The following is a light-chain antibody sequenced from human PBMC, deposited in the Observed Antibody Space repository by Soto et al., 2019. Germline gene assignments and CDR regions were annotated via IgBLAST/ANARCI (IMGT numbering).Light chain of an antibody. Sequence: DIVMTQSPDSLAVSLGERATINCKSSQSVLHSPNNYNYLAWYQQKPGQPPKLLIYWASTRESGVPDRFSGSGSGTDFTFTISSLQAEDVAVYYCQQYLTIPRAFGQGTKVEIK. V-gene: IGKV4-1*01. J-gene: IGKJ1*01. CDR2: WAS. CDR3: QQYLTIPRA. CDR1: QSVLHSPNNYNY.